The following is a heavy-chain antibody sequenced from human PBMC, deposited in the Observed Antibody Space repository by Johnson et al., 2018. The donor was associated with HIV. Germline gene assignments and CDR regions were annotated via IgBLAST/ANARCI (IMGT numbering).Heavy chain of an antibody. CDR2: IWYDGINT. CDR1: GFTFSSYG. V-gene: IGHV3-30*18. CDR3: AKDRSAHMTMLLEVVADAFDI. D-gene: IGHD4/OR15-4a*01. Sequence: QVQLVESGGGVVQPGRSLRLSCAASGFTFSSYGIHWVRQAPGKGLEWLAVIWYDGINTYYADPVQGRFTISVDNSKNTLYLQMNSLRAEDTAVYYCAKDRSAHMTMLLEVVADAFDIWGQGTMVTVSS. J-gene: IGHJ3*02.